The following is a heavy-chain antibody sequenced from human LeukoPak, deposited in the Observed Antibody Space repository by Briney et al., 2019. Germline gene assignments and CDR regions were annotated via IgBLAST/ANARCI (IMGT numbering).Heavy chain of an antibody. D-gene: IGHD3-22*01. Sequence: GGSLRLSCAASGFTFSSYSMNWVRQAPGKGREWVSSISRSSSYIYYADSVKGRFTISRDNAKNSLYLQMNSLRAEDTAVYYCARGLYYDSSGYEPLDYWGQGTLVTVSS. V-gene: IGHV3-21*01. CDR2: ISRSSSYI. J-gene: IGHJ4*02. CDR1: GFTFSSYS. CDR3: ARGLYYDSSGYEPLDY.